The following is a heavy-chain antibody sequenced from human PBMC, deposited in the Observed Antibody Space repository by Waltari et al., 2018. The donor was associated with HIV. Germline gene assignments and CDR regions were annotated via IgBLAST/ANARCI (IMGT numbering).Heavy chain of an antibody. CDR1: GGSISSSNW. D-gene: IGHD1-7*01. CDR3: ARSGVTGTTREHAFDI. Sequence: QVQLQESGPGLVKPSGTLSLTCAVSGGSISSSNWWIWVRQPPGKRLEWVGEITHSGSTNYNPSLKSRVTISVDESKEQFSLKLSAVTAADTAVYYCARSGVTGTTREHAFDIWGQGTMVTVSS. V-gene: IGHV4-4*02. J-gene: IGHJ3*02. CDR2: ITHSGST.